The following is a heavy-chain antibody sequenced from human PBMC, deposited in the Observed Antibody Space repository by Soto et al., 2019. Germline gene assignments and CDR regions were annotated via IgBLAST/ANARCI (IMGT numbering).Heavy chain of an antibody. Sequence: SVKVSCKASGGTFSSYTISWVRQAPGQGLEWMGRIIPILGIANYAQKFQGRVTITADKSTSTAYMELSSLRSEDTAVYYCARDSIAVAGTFDYWGQGTMVTVSS. CDR1: GGTFSSYT. D-gene: IGHD6-19*01. CDR3: ARDSIAVAGTFDY. J-gene: IGHJ4*02. CDR2: IIPILGIA. V-gene: IGHV1-69*04.